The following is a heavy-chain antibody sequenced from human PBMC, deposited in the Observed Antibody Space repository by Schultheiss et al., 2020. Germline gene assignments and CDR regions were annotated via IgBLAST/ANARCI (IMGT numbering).Heavy chain of an antibody. V-gene: IGHV3-30-3*01. CDR2: ISYDGSNK. CDR1: GFTFSSYA. CDR3: ARVLGYCISTSCGIGYGMDV. J-gene: IGHJ6*02. Sequence: GGSLRLSCAASGFTFSSYAMHWVRQAPGKGLEWVAVISYDGSNKYYADSVKGRFTISRDNSKNTLYVQMNSLRAEDTAVYYCARVLGYCISTSCGIGYGMDVWGQGTTVTVSS. D-gene: IGHD2-2*01.